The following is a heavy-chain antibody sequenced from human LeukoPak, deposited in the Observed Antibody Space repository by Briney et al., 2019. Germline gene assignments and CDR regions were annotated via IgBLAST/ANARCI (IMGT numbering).Heavy chain of an antibody. CDR3: ARDPSFSVPYYYYGMDV. D-gene: IGHD3-10*01. CDR2: IYSGGST. V-gene: IGHV3-53*01. J-gene: IGHJ6*02. CDR1: GFAVSSNY. Sequence: GGSLRLSCAASGFAVSSNYMSWVRQTPGKGLEWVSVIYSGGSTYYADSVKGRFTISRDNSKNTLYLQMNSLRAEDTAVHFCARDPSFSVPYYYYGMDVWGQGTTVTVSS.